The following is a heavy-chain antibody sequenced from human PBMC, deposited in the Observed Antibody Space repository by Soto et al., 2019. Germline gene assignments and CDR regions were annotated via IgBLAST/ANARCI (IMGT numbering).Heavy chain of an antibody. V-gene: IGHV3-7*05. CDR2: IKQDGSEK. CDR1: GFTFSSYW. J-gene: IGHJ6*02. D-gene: IGHD3-9*01. CDR3: ARADYDILTGYPNYYYYGMDV. Sequence: GGSLRLSCAASGFTFSSYWMSWVRQAPGKGLEWVANIKQDGSEKYYVDSVKGRFTISRDNAKNSLYLQMNSLRAEDTAVYYCARADYDILTGYPNYYYYGMDVWGQGTTVTVS.